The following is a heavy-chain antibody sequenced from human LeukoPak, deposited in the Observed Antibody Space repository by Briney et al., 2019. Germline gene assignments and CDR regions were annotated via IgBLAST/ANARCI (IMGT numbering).Heavy chain of an antibody. CDR1: GYTFTGYY. CDR2: INPNSGGT. CDR3: ARVSRNPYYYGSGSQAPDY. J-gene: IGHJ4*02. V-gene: IGHV1-2*02. D-gene: IGHD3-10*01. Sequence: ASVKVSCKASGYTFTGYYMHWVRQALGQGLEWTGWINPNSGGTNYAQKFQGRVTMTRDTSISTAYMELSRLRSDDTAVYYCARVSRNPYYYGSGSQAPDYWGQGTLVTVSS.